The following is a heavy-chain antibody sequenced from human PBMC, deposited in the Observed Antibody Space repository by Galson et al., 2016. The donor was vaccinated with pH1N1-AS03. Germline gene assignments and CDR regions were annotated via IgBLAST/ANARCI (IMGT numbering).Heavy chain of an antibody. Sequence: SLRLSCAASGFTFNMYTMDWVRRALGKGLEWISSISRESDAKYYVDSVKGRFTISRDNVETALYLQMDSLRGEDTAVYYCVRNRGSRGFHADWYFDVWGPGTVVSVSS. J-gene: IGHJ2*01. D-gene: IGHD2-15*01. CDR3: VRNRGSRGFHADWYFDV. V-gene: IGHV3-48*01. CDR1: GFTFNMYT. CDR2: ISRESDAK.